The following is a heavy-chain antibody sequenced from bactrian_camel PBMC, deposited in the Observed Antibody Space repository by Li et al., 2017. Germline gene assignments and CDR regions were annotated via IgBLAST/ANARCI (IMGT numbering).Heavy chain of an antibody. CDR1: GDIFTNGC. J-gene: IGHJ4*01. Sequence: HVQLVESGGGSVQPGGSLRLSCAASGDIFTNGCMGWFRQAPGNECELVSTISTDGSTYYADSVKGRFNISRDNAKTTVYLQMNSLKPEDTAMYNCYGGLRSPREVRGGRCWGNYRGQGTQVTVS. CDR3: YGGLRSPREVRGGRCWGNY. D-gene: IGHD1*01. CDR2: ISTDGST. V-gene: IGHV3S53*01.